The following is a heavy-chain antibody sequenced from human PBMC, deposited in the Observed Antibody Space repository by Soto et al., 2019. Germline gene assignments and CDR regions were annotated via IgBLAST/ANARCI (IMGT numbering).Heavy chain of an antibody. Sequence: PSETLSLTCTVSGDSISSNGYYWSWIRQHPGKGLEWIGYIYYRGSTNYNPSLKSRVTMSVDTSRNLFSLKVNSVTAADTAVYYCARQQLLPYYYSLDVWGQGTTVTVSS. CDR2: IYYRGST. CDR3: ARQQLLPYYYSLDV. D-gene: IGHD6-13*01. V-gene: IGHV4-61*08. J-gene: IGHJ6*02. CDR1: GDSISSNGYY.